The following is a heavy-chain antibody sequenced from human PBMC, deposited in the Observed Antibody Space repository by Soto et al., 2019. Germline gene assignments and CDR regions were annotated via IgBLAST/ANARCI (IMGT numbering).Heavy chain of an antibody. D-gene: IGHD6-13*01. J-gene: IGHJ4*02. V-gene: IGHV4-59*01. CDR1: GGSISSYY. CDR3: ARDQVAAAGPFDY. CDR2: IYYSGST. Sequence: SETLSLTCTVSGGSISSYYWSWIRQPPGKGLKWIGYIYYSGSTNYNPSLKSRVTISVDTSKNQFSLKLSSVTAADTAVYYCARDQVAAAGPFDYWGQGTLVTVSS.